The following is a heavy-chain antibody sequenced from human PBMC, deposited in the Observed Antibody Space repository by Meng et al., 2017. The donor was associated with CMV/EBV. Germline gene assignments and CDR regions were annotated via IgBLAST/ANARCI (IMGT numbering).Heavy chain of an antibody. J-gene: IGHJ6*02. D-gene: IGHD3-16*02. CDR3: ARASFRFHYYYYGMDV. V-gene: IGHV1-69*10. Sequence: SVKVSCKASGGTFSSYAISWVRQAPGQGLEWMGGIIPILGIANYAQRFQGRVTITADKSTSTAYMELSSLRSEDTAVYYCARASFRFHYYYYGMDVWGQGTTVTVSS. CDR1: GGTFSSYA. CDR2: IIPILGIA.